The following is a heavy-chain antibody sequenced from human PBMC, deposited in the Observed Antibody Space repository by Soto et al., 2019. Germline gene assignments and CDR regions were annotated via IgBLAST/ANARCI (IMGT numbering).Heavy chain of an antibody. V-gene: IGHV3-74*01. CDR2: ISPDGKNT. CDR3: VRGASSGYYRIDY. J-gene: IGHJ4*02. Sequence: DVHLVESGGDLVHPGGSLRLSCAAWGFTFSSYWMHWVRQVPGKGLVWVSRISPDGKNTNYADSVKGRFTISRDNAKNTVFLQMSSLRVEVMAVYYCVRGASSGYYRIDYWGQGALVTVSS. CDR1: GFTFSSYW. D-gene: IGHD3-22*01.